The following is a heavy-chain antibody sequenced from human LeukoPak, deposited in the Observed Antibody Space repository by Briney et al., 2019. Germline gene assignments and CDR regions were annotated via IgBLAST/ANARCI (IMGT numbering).Heavy chain of an antibody. CDR2: ITSTSSYI. V-gene: IGHV3-21*01. CDR1: GFTFSSYT. J-gene: IGHJ4*02. D-gene: IGHD6-19*01. CDR3: ARDPGSGGY. Sequence: GGSLRLSCAASGFTFSSYTMNSVRQAPGKGLEWVSSITSTSSYIYYADSVKGRFTISRDNAKNSLYLQMNSLRAEDTAVYYCARDPGSGGYWGQGTLVTVSS.